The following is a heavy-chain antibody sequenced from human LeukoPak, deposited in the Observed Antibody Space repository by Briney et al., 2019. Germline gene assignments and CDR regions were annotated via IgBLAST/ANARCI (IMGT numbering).Heavy chain of an antibody. D-gene: IGHD2-8*02. Sequence: TLSLTCTVSGSPISSGGYYWCWIRQHPGKGLEWIWYIYYSGSTYYNPSLKSRVTISIDTSKNQFSLKLSSVTAADTAVYYCARVSGGVYAFDIWGQETMVTVSS. V-gene: IGHV4-31*03. CDR1: GSPISSGGYY. CDR2: IYYSGST. CDR3: ARVSGGVYAFDI. J-gene: IGHJ3*02.